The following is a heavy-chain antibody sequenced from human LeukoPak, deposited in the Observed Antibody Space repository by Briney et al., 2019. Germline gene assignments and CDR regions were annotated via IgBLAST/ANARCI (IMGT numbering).Heavy chain of an antibody. CDR2: IYYSGST. V-gene: IGHV4-59*01. Sequence: SETLSLTCTVSGGSISSYYRSWIRQPPGKGLEWIGYIYYSGSTNYNPSPKSRVTISVDTSKNQFSLKLSSVTAADTAVYYCARGIYDFWSGLTYYYYMDVWGKGTTVTVSS. J-gene: IGHJ6*03. CDR3: ARGIYDFWSGLTYYYYMDV. D-gene: IGHD3-3*01. CDR1: GGSISSYY.